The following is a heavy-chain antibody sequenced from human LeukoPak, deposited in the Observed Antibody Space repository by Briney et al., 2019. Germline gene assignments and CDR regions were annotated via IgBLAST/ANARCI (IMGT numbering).Heavy chain of an antibody. J-gene: IGHJ4*02. CDR3: VRDGGVSGYDLLDY. CDR1: GFIFSNYW. D-gene: IGHD5-12*01. CDR2: INQDGSKE. V-gene: IGHV3-7*01. Sequence: GGSLRLSCTASGFIFSNYWMTWVRQAPGKGLEWVAQINQDGSKEYYIDSVKARFSISRDNARNSLSLQMNCLRAEDTAVYYCVRDGGVSGYDLLDYWGQGTLVTVYS.